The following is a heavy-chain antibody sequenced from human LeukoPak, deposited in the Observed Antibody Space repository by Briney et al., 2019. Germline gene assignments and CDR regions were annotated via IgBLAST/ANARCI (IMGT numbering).Heavy chain of an antibody. D-gene: IGHD3-22*01. CDR2: IFDDGTT. V-gene: IGHV3-53*01. Sequence: GGSLRLSCAVSGYTVSVYFMTWVRQAPGKGLEWVSVIFDDGTTYYADSVKGRFTISRDISSNTLYLQMSSLRAEDTARYYCARAPPYYYDSRGYHYERGNYYYGMDVWGQGTTVTVSS. CDR3: ARAPPYYYDSRGYHYERGNYYYGMDV. J-gene: IGHJ6*02. CDR1: GYTVSVYF.